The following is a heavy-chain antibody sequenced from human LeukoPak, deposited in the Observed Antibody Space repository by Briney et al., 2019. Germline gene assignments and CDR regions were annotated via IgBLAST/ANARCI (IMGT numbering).Heavy chain of an antibody. D-gene: IGHD6-19*01. CDR1: GGSIRSYY. V-gene: IGHV4-59*01. CDR2: IYYSGST. Sequence: SQTLSLTCTVSGGSIRSYYWSWIRQPPGKGLEWIGYIYYSGSTNYNPSLKSRVTISVDTSKNQFSLKLSSVTAADTAVYYCARDGSGWYWDYWGQGTLVTVSS. J-gene: IGHJ4*02. CDR3: ARDGSGWYWDY.